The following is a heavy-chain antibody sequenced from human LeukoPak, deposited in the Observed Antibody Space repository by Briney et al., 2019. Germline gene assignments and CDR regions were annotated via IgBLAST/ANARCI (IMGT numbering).Heavy chain of an antibody. V-gene: IGHV3-23*01. Sequence: GGSLRLSCAASGFTFSRYAMSWVRRAPGKGLEWVSTISGTGGTTYYADSLKGRFTISRDNSKNTLYLQMNSLRAEDTAVYYCAKGDCTGGSCLPFDYWGQGTLVTVSS. CDR2: ISGTGGTT. D-gene: IGHD2-15*01. CDR1: GFTFSRYA. J-gene: IGHJ4*02. CDR3: AKGDCTGGSCLPFDY.